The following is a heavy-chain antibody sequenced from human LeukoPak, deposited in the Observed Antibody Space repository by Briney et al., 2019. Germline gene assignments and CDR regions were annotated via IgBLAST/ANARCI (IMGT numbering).Heavy chain of an antibody. Sequence: ASVKVSCKASGYTFTSYGISWVRQAPGQGLEWMGWISAYNGNTNYAQKLQGRVTMTTDTSTSTAYMELRSLRSDDTTVYYCAREVPYDSSRYYQPFDYWGQGTLVTVSS. CDR1: GYTFTSYG. D-gene: IGHD3-22*01. V-gene: IGHV1-18*01. CDR2: ISAYNGNT. CDR3: AREVPYDSSRYYQPFDY. J-gene: IGHJ4*02.